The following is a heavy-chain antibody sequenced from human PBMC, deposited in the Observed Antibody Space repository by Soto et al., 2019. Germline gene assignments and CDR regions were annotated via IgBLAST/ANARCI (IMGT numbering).Heavy chain of an antibody. CDR3: ARGASTERYFSPSGGAWFDP. D-gene: IGHD3-9*01. Sequence: SETLSLTCAVYGGSFSGDYWNWIRQSPGKGLEWIGEINHSGITNYNPSLESRATIFVDTSKKQFTLQLTSVTAADTAVYYCARGASTERYFSPSGGAWFDPWGQGTLVTVSS. J-gene: IGHJ5*02. CDR1: GGSFSGDY. CDR2: INHSGIT. V-gene: IGHV4-34*01.